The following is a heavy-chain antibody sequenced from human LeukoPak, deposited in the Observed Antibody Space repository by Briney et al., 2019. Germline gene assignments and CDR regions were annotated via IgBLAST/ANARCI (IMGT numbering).Heavy chain of an antibody. V-gene: IGHV3-21*01. Sequence: GGSLRLSCAASGFTFSSYSMNWVRRAPGKGLEWVSSISSSSSYIYYADSVKGRFTISRDNAKNSLYLQMNSLRAEDTAVYYCARDVRQYYYGSGSYLFDPWGQGTLVTVSS. J-gene: IGHJ5*02. CDR1: GFTFSSYS. CDR3: ARDVRQYYYGSGSYLFDP. D-gene: IGHD3-10*01. CDR2: ISSSSSYI.